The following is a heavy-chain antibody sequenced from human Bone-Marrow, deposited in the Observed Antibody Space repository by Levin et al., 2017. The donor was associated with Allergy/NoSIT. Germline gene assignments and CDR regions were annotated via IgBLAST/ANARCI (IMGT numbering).Heavy chain of an antibody. CDR2: MSSSGNTV. V-gene: IGHV3-11*01. J-gene: IGHJ4*02. D-gene: IGHD5-18*01. CDR1: GFTFRNYY. CDR3: ATDGYKSRCEY. Sequence: GESLKISCGASGFTFRNYYMSWVRQAPGKGLEWVSYMSSSGNTVSYADSVKGRFTISRDNAKNSLFLEMNSLRAEDTAVYYCATDGYKSRCEYWGQGTQVTVTS.